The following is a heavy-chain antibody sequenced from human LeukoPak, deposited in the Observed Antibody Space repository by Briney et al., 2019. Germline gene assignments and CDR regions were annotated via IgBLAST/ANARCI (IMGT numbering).Heavy chain of an antibody. V-gene: IGHV1-2*02. CDR1: GYTFTGYY. CDR3: ARRIVGATVRGFDY. D-gene: IGHD1-26*01. J-gene: IGHJ4*02. CDR2: INPNSGGT. Sequence: PGASVKVSRKASGYTFTGYYMHWVRQAPGQGLVWMGWINPNSGGTNYAQKFQGRVTMTRDTSISTAYMELSRLRSDDTAVYYCARRIVGATVRGFDYWGQGTLVTVSS.